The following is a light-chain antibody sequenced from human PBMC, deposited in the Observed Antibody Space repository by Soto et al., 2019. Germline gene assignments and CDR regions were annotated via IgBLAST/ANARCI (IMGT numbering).Light chain of an antibody. CDR1: SSNIGSNT. V-gene: IGLV1-44*01. CDR2: SNN. CDR3: ATWDDSRNGWV. J-gene: IGLJ3*02. Sequence: QSVLTQPPSASGTPGQRVTISCYGSSSNIGSNTVSWYQQFPGTAPKLLIYSNNQRPSGVPDRFSGSKSGTSASLAISGLQSEDEADYYCATWDDSRNGWVFGGGTKLTVL.